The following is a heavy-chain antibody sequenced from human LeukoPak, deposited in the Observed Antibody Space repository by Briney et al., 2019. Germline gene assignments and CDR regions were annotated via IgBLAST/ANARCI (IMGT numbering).Heavy chain of an antibody. CDR2: IYHSGST. Sequence: SETLSLTCAVSGGSISSSNWWSWVRQPPGKGLEWIGEIYHSGSTNYNPSLKSRVTISVDKSKNQFSLKLSSVTAADTAVYYCARDIAAAGTDYYFDYWGQGTLVTVSS. CDR1: GGSISSSNW. CDR3: ARDIAAAGTDYYFDY. D-gene: IGHD6-13*01. J-gene: IGHJ4*02. V-gene: IGHV4-4*02.